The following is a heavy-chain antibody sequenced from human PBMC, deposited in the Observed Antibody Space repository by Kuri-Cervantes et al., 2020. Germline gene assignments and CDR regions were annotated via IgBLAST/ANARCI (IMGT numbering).Heavy chain of an antibody. V-gene: IGHV3-23*01. J-gene: IGHJ6*02. D-gene: IGHD2-2*01. CDR3: AKDLPYCSSTSCYAEYYYYGMDV. CDR1: GFTFSSYA. CDR2: ISGSGGST. Sequence: GGSLRLSCAASGFTFSSYAMSWVCQAPGKGLEWVSAISGSGGSTYYADSVKGRFTISRDNSKNTLYLQMNSLRAEDTAVYYCAKDLPYCSSTSCYAEYYYYGMDVWGQGTTVTVSS.